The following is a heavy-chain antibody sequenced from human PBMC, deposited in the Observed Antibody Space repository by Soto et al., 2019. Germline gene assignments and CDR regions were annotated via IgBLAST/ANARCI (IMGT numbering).Heavy chain of an antibody. Sequence: GESLKISCKGSGYSFTSYWIGWVRQMPGKGLEWMGIIYPGDSDTRYSPSFQGQVTISADKSISTAYLQWSSLKASDTAMYYCARLGEGQNYYYGMDVWGQGTTVTVSS. J-gene: IGHJ6*02. CDR3: ARLGEGQNYYYGMDV. CDR1: GYSFTSYW. V-gene: IGHV5-51*01. CDR2: IYPGDSDT. D-gene: IGHD2-21*01.